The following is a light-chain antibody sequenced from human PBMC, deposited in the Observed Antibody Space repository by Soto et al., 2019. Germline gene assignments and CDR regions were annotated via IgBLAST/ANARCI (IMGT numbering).Light chain of an antibody. Sequence: QAVVTQPASVSGSPGQTITISCTGPSSDVGGYTSVSWYQQHPGKAPKRLIYDVTYRPSGVSTRFSGSKSGNTASLTISGLQAEDEADYYCSSFTSSILVFGGGTKLTVL. CDR2: DVT. J-gene: IGLJ3*02. CDR3: SSFTSSILV. V-gene: IGLV2-14*01. CDR1: SSDVGGYTS.